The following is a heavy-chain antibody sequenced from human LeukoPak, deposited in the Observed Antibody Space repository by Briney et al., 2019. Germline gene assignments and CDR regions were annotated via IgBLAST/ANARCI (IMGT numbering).Heavy chain of an antibody. J-gene: IGHJ4*02. CDR1: GYNFISHT. CDR2: ISAYNGNT. CDR3: ARYYYDSSGYYEIDY. D-gene: IGHD3-22*01. Sequence: ASVKVSCKASGYNFISHTINWVRQAPGQGLEWMGWISAYNGNTNYAQKLQGRVTMTTDTSTSTAYMELRSLRSDDTAVYYCARYYYDSSGYYEIDYWGQGTLVTVSS. V-gene: IGHV1-18*01.